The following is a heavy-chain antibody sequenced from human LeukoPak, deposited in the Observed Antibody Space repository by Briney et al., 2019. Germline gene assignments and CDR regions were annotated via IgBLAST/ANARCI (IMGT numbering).Heavy chain of an antibody. CDR1: GFTFSSYA. CDR2: INHNGDNT. CDR3: AKALVN. J-gene: IGHJ4*02. V-gene: IGHV3-23*01. Sequence: GGSLRLSCGASGFTFSSYAMSWVRQAPGKGLEWVSTINHNGDNTYYADSVKGRFTISRDNFKNTLYLQMNSLRAEDTAVYYCAKALVNWGQGTLVTVSS. D-gene: IGHD6-6*01.